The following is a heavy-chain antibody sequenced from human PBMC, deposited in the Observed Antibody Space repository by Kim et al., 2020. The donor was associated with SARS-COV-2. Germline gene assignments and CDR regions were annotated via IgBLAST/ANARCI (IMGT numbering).Heavy chain of an antibody. J-gene: IGHJ4*02. D-gene: IGHD1-1*01. CDR3: AGGLEAGNFDY. CDR2: N. V-gene: IGHV4-59*09. Sequence: NNYNHSRNSRVNISVDTSKNQFSPQLSSVTAADKAVYYCAGGLEAGNFDYWGQGTLVTVSS.